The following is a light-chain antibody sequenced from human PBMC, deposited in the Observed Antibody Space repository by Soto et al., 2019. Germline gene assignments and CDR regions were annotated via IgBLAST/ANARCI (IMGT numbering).Light chain of an antibody. CDR1: QSVTSNY. J-gene: IGKJ1*01. V-gene: IGKV3-20*01. CDR2: GAS. CDR3: QQYSDSPQT. Sequence: EIVLTQSPATLSLSPGERATLSCRASQSVTSNYLAWYQQKPGQAPRLLIYGASSRATAIPDRFSGSGSGTDFTLTISRLEPEDLAGYHGQQYSDSPQTFGQGTKREIK.